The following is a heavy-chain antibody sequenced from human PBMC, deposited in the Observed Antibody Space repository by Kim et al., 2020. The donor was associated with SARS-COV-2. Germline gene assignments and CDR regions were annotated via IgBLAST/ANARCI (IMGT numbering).Heavy chain of an antibody. J-gene: IGHJ4*02. D-gene: IGHD3-22*01. Sequence: DSLKGRFTISRSNAKNSLYLQMNGLRAEDTSIYYCARDAYYDSTGRCFDYWGQGTLVTVSS. V-gene: IGHV3-21*03. CDR3: ARDAYYDSTGRCFDY.